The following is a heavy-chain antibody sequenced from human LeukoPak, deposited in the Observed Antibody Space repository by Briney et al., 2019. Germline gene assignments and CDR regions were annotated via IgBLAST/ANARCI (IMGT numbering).Heavy chain of an antibody. D-gene: IGHD3-16*02. V-gene: IGHV4-59*01. CDR1: GGSISSYY. CDR2: IYYSGST. CDR3: ARVGHPEYDYVWGSYRYCYFDY. J-gene: IGHJ4*02. Sequence: SETLSLTCTVSGGSISSYYWSWIRQPPGKGLEWIGYIYYSGSTNYNPSLKSRVTISVDTSKNQFSLKLSSVTAADTAVYYGARVGHPEYDYVWGSYRYCYFDYWGQGTLVTVSS.